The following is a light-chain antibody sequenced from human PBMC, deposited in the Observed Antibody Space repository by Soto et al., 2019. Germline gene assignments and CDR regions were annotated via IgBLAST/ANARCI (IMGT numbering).Light chain of an antibody. CDR2: QVT. V-gene: IGLV2-8*01. Sequence: QSALTQPPSASGSPGQSVTISCTGTSSDVGAYDYVSWFQQHPGKPPKLIIYQVTKRPSGVPDRFSGSKSGNTASLTVSGLQAEDEADYFCSSYVVSYNWVFGGGTKVTVL. J-gene: IGLJ3*02. CDR1: SSDVGAYDY. CDR3: SSYVVSYNWV.